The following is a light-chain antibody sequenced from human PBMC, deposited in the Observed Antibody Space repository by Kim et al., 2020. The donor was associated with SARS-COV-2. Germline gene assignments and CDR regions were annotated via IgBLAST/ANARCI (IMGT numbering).Light chain of an antibody. J-gene: IGLJ2*01. Sequence: GQSITISCTGPSSDVGGYNYVSWYQQHPGKAPKLMIYDVSNRPSGVSNRFSGSKSGNTASLTISGLQAEDEADYYCSSYTSSSPVVFGGGTQLTVL. CDR3: SSYTSSSPVV. V-gene: IGLV2-14*03. CDR1: SSDVGGYNY. CDR2: DVS.